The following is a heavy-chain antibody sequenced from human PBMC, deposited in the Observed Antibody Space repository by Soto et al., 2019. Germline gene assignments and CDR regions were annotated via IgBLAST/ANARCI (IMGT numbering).Heavy chain of an antibody. CDR1: GYVFIGYG. J-gene: IGHJ4*02. CDR3: ARDLDGSGSYYTDY. Sequence: ASVKVSCTASGYVFIGYGISWVRQAPGQGLEWMGWISRHNGNTNYAQKFQGRVTMTTDASTSTAYMELRSLRSDDTAVYYCARDLDGSGSYYTDYWGQGTLVTVSS. V-gene: IGHV1-18*01. D-gene: IGHD3-10*01. CDR2: ISRHNGNT.